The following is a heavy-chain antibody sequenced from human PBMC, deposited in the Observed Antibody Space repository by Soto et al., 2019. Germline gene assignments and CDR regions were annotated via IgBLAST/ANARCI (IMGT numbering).Heavy chain of an antibody. CDR3: AKYSVYYRGFIAATVYYYMDV. V-gene: IGHV3-23*01. D-gene: IGHD2-15*01. Sequence: GGSLRLSCAASGFTFSSYAMSWVRQAPGKGLEWVSAISGSGGSTYYADSVKGRFTISRDNSKNTLYLQMNSLRAEDTAVYYCAKYSVYYRGFIAATVYYYMDVWGKGTTVPVSS. CDR1: GFTFSSYA. CDR2: ISGSGGST. J-gene: IGHJ6*03.